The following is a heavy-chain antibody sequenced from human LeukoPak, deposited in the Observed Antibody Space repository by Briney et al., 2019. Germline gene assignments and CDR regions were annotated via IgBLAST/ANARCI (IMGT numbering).Heavy chain of an antibody. D-gene: IGHD1-7*01. V-gene: IGHV1-18*01. CDR2: ISVYNGHT. CDR1: GYTFTSYG. Sequence: GASEKVSCKASGYTFTSYGISWVRQAPGQGLEWMGWISVYNGHTNYAQKFQGRVTMTTDTSTNTVYMELRSLRSDDTAVYYCARTLVKLELILIDYWGQGTLVTVSS. CDR3: ARTLVKLELILIDY. J-gene: IGHJ4*02.